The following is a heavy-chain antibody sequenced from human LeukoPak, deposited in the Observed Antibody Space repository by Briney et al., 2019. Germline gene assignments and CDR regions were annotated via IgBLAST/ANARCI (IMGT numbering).Heavy chain of an antibody. Sequence: GSPVKVSCKASGGTFSSYAISWVRQAPGQGLEWMGGIIPIFGTANYAQKFQGRVTITADESTSTAYMELSSLRSEDTAMYYCARSERLSLNWFDPWGQGTLVTVSS. CDR1: GGTFSSYA. CDR3: ARSERLSLNWFDP. D-gene: IGHD3-16*01. V-gene: IGHV1-69*01. J-gene: IGHJ5*02. CDR2: IIPIFGTA.